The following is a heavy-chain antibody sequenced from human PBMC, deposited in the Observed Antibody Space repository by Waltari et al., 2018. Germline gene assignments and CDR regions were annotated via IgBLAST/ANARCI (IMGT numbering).Heavy chain of an antibody. CDR1: GYTLTELS. Sequence: QVQLVQSGAEVKKPGAPVKVSCKVSGYTLTELSMHWVRQAPGKGLEWMGGFDPEDGETIYAQKFQSRVTMTEDTSTDTAYMELSSLRSEDTAVYYCATALSGYYDSSGYYYHYWGQGTLVTVSS. CDR3: ATALSGYYDSSGYYYHY. CDR2: FDPEDGET. J-gene: IGHJ4*02. V-gene: IGHV1-24*01. D-gene: IGHD3-22*01.